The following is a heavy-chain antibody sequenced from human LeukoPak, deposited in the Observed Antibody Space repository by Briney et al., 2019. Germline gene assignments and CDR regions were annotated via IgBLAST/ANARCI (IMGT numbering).Heavy chain of an antibody. J-gene: IGHJ4*02. CDR2: IKQDGSQR. Sequence: GGSLRLSCTASGFTFSDYWMTWVRQAPGKGPEWVANIKQDGSQRYYVDSVRGRFAISRDNAKNSLFLQMNGLRAEDTAVYYCARRGGSSSRRSPIDYWGQGTLVTVSS. V-gene: IGHV3-7*01. CDR1: GFTFSDYW. D-gene: IGHD6-6*01. CDR3: ARRGGSSSRRSPIDY.